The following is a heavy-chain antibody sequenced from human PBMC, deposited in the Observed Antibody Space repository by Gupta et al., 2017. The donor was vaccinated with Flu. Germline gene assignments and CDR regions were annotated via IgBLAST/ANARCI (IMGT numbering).Heavy chain of an antibody. CDR1: GDSISRTNW. D-gene: IGHD2-2*01. V-gene: IGHV4-4*02. Sequence: QVQLQGSGPGVVKPSGTLSLTCAVSGDSISRTNWWSWVRKTPGTGLEWIGELAPGGSTKHNPSLKSRVTISLDKSQNQFSLRLNSVTAADTAVYYCARLWGHCSTTSCYTILDAFDMWGQGTVVTVSS. J-gene: IGHJ3*02. CDR3: ARLWGHCSTTSCYTILDAFDM. CDR2: LAPGGST.